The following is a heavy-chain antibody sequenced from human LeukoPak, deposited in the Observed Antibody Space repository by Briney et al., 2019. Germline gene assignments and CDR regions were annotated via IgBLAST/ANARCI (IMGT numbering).Heavy chain of an antibody. D-gene: IGHD1-26*01. J-gene: IGHJ2*01. CDR3: ARGRASILYWYFDL. CDR2: IYTSGST. CDR1: VGSISSYY. V-gene: IGHV4-4*07. Sequence: SETLSLTCTVSVGSISSYYWSWIRQPAGKGLEWIGRIYTSGSTNYNPSLKSRVTMSVDTSKNQFSLKLSSVTAADTAVYYCARGRASILYWYFDLWGRGTLVTVSS.